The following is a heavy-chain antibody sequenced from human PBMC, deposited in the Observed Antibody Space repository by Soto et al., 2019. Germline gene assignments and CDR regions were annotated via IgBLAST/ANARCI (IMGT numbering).Heavy chain of an antibody. Sequence: SSETLSLTCTVSGGSINSNYFWGWIRQPPGRGLEWIGSIYYGGNTYYNPSLKSRVTISGDTSKNQFSLNLNSVTAADTAVYYCARDKITGLFDYWGQGTLVTVSS. D-gene: IGHD2-8*02. CDR2: IYYGGNT. V-gene: IGHV4-39*02. CDR3: ARDKITGLFDY. CDR1: GGSINSNYF. J-gene: IGHJ4*02.